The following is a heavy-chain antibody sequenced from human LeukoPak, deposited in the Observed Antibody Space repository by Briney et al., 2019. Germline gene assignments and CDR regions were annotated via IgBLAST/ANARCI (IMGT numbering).Heavy chain of an antibody. CDR3: AKLPAYREYYPSDY. J-gene: IGHJ4*02. D-gene: IGHD3-10*01. CDR1: GFTVSSNY. CDR2: IYSGGST. V-gene: IGHV3-66*01. Sequence: GGSLRLSCAASGFTVSSNYMSWVRQAPGKGLEWVSVIYSGGSTYYADSVKGRFTISRDNSKNTLYLQMNSLRAEDTAVYYCAKLPAYREYYPSDYWGQGTLVTVSS.